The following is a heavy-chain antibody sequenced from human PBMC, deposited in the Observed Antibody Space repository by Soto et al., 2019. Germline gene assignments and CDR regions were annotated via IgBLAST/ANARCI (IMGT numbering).Heavy chain of an antibody. J-gene: IGHJ3*02. D-gene: IGHD6-19*01. V-gene: IGHV1-69*04. CDR3: ARDYSSGWYSSPTVDAFDI. CDR2: IIPILGIA. Sequence: GASVKVSCKASGGTFSSYTISWVRQAPGQGLEWMGRIIPILGIADYAQKFQGRVTITADKSTSTAYMELSSLRSEDTAVYYCARDYSSGWYSSPTVDAFDIWGQGTMVTVSS. CDR1: GGTFSSYT.